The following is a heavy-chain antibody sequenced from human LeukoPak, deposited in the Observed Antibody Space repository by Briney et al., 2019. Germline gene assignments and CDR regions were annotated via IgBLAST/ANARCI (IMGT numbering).Heavy chain of an antibody. D-gene: IGHD2-15*01. CDR1: GFTFSSYA. CDR3: AKGTSGSCYSGIDY. CDR2: ISDSGTAP. V-gene: IGHV3-23*01. Sequence: GGSLRLSCAASGFTFSSYATSWVRQAPGKGLEWVSVISDSGTAPYYADSVKGRFTISRDNSKNTLYLQMNSLRVEDTAVYHCAKGTSGSCYSGIDYWGQGSLVTVSS. J-gene: IGHJ4*02.